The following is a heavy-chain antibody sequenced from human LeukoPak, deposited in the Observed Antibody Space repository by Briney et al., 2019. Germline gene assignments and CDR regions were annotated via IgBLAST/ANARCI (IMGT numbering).Heavy chain of an antibody. CDR1: GGSISSHY. D-gene: IGHD5-18*01. CDR2: TYYSGST. Sequence: SETLSLTCTVSGGSISSHYWSWIRQPPGKGLEWIGYTYYSGSTNYNPSLKSRVTISVDTSKNQFSLKLSSVTAADTAVYYCARGVGYSYGWGNYYYYYMDVWGKGTTVTVSS. J-gene: IGHJ6*03. V-gene: IGHV4-59*11. CDR3: ARGVGYSYGWGNYYYYYMDV.